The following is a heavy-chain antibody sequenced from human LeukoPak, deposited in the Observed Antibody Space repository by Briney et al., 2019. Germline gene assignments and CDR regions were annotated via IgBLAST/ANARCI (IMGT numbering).Heavy chain of an antibody. J-gene: IGHJ4*02. Sequence: TSETLSLTCAVYGGSFGGYYWSWIRQPPGKGLEWIGEINHSGSTNYNPSLKSRVAISVDTSKNQFSLKLSSVTAADTAVYYCARFAYCGGHCWYYFDYWGQGSLVTVSS. CDR2: INHSGST. V-gene: IGHV4-34*01. CDR1: GGSFGGYY. CDR3: ARFAYCGGHCWYYFDY. D-gene: IGHD2-21*02.